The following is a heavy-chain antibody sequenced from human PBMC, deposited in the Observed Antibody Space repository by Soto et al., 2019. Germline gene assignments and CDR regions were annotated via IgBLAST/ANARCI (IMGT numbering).Heavy chain of an antibody. J-gene: IGHJ4*02. CDR1: GGSISSYY. Sequence: QVQLQESGPGLVKPSETLSLTCTVSGGSISSYYWSWIRQPPGKGLEWIGYIYYSGSTNYNPSLKGRVPISVDTSKNQFSLKLSAVTAADTAVYYCASGVYIWGSSSQFDYWGQGTLVTVSS. D-gene: IGHD3-16*01. CDR2: IYYSGST. CDR3: ASGVYIWGSSSQFDY. V-gene: IGHV4-59*08.